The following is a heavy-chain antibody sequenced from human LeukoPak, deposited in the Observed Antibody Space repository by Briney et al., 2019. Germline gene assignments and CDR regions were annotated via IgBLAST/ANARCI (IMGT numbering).Heavy chain of an antibody. CDR3: ARGSIAARPWY. J-gene: IGHJ4*02. Sequence: GSLRLSCAASGFTFSTHDLNWVRQAPGKGLEWVSYISSSSSTIYYADSVKGRFTISRDNAKNSLYLQMNSLRAEDTAVYYCARGSIAARPWYWGQGTLVTVSS. D-gene: IGHD6-6*01. V-gene: IGHV3-48*01. CDR2: ISSSSSTI. CDR1: GFTFSTHD.